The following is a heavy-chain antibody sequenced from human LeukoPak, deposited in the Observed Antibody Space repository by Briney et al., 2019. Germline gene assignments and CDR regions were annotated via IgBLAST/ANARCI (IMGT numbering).Heavy chain of an antibody. CDR2: ISDNGGRT. CDR3: ARLSSGWTS. J-gene: IGHJ5*02. V-gene: IGHV3-23*01. D-gene: IGHD6-19*01. CDR1: GFTFSSSA. Sequence: GGSLRLSCAASGFTFSSSAMAWVRQAPGKGLEWVSGISDNGGRTFYANSVKGRFTISRDNSKNTLYLQMNSLRAEDTAVYYCARLSSGWTSWGQGTLVTVSS.